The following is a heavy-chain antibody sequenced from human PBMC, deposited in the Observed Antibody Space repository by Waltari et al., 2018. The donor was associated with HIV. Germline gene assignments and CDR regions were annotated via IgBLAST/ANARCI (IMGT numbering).Heavy chain of an antibody. CDR2: INAGNGNT. Sequence: QVQLVQSGAEVKKPGASVKVSCKASGYTFTSYAMHWVRQAPGQRLEWMGWINAGNGNTKYSQKFQGRVTITRDTSASTAYMELSSLRSEDTAVYYCARGPYGGHYYYYGMDVWGQGTTVTVSS. D-gene: IGHD4-17*01. CDR3: ARGPYGGHYYYYGMDV. J-gene: IGHJ6*02. CDR1: GYTFTSYA. V-gene: IGHV1-3*01.